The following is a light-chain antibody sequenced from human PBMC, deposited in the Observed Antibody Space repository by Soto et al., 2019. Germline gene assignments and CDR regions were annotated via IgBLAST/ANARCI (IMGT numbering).Light chain of an antibody. CDR3: SSYAGSNTVV. CDR2: EVS. J-gene: IGLJ2*01. CDR1: SSDDGGYNY. Sequence: QSALTQPPSASGSPGQSVTISCTGTSSDDGGYNYVSWYQQHPDKAPKLMIYEVSKRPSGVPDRFSGSKSGNTASLTVAGLQAEDEADYYCSSYAGSNTVVFGGGPKLTVL. V-gene: IGLV2-8*01.